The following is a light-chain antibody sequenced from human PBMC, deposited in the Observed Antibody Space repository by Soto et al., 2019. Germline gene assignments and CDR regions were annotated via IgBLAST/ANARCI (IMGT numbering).Light chain of an antibody. CDR3: AAWDDSLDGGV. V-gene: IGLV2-8*01. CDR2: EVS. J-gene: IGLJ3*02. Sequence: QSAPTQPPSASGSPGQSVTIPCTGTSSDVGDYNYVSWYQQHPGKVPKLLIYEVSKRPSGVPDRFSGSKSGTSASLAISGLQSEDEADYYCAAWDDSLDGGVFGGGTKVTVL. CDR1: SSDVGDYNY.